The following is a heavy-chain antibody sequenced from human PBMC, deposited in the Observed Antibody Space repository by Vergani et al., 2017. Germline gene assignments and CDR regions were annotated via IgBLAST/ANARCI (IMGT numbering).Heavy chain of an antibody. CDR1: GFSFRNAW. CDR3: NTDPRYCGDGSCYWLRDHHYYGMDV. J-gene: IGHJ6*02. CDR2: IKSTFDRGTT. D-gene: IGHD2-21*01. Sequence: EVQLVESGGGIVKPGGSLRLSCVASGFSFRNAWMNWVRRTPGKGLEWVGRIKSTFDRGTTDYAAAVKGRFTISRNDSKNTLFLQMNGLKTEDIGVYYCNTDPRYCGDGSCYWLRDHHYYGMDVWGQGTTVTGSS. V-gene: IGHV3-15*07.